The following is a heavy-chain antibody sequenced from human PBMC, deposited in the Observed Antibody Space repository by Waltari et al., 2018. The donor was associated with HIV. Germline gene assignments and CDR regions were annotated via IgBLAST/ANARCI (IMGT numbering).Heavy chain of an antibody. CDR1: GGPISSSRYY. CDR3: ARAAPWNWFDP. V-gene: IGHV4-39*01. D-gene: IGHD6-13*01. CDR2: IYYSGST. J-gene: IGHJ5*02. Sequence: QLQLQESGPGLVKPSETLSLTCTVAGGPISSSRYYWGWIRQPPGKGLEWIGSIYYSGSTYYNPSLKSRVTISVDTSKNQFSLKLSSVTAADTAVYYCARAAPWNWFDPWGQGTLVTVSS.